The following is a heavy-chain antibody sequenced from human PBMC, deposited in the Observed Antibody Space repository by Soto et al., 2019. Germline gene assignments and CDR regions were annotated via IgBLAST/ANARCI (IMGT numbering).Heavy chain of an antibody. J-gene: IGHJ4*02. CDR1: GVSIGSYYY. Sequence: QVLLQESGPGLVQPSGTLSLSCVVSGVSIGSYYYWGWVRQPPGQGLEWLGDMCHIGGVNYNPSLNSRVTISMDKSQNQFSLKLDSVTAADTAVYYCARSLGWYAIDYWGQGTLVIVSS. CDR2: MCHIGGV. D-gene: IGHD6-19*01. V-gene: IGHV4-4*02. CDR3: ARSLGWYAIDY.